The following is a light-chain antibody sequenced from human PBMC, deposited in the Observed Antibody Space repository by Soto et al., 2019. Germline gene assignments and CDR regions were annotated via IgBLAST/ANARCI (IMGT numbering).Light chain of an antibody. CDR2: EVS. Sequence: QSVLTQPASVSGSPGQSITISCTGTSSDVGGYNYVSWYQQHPGKAPKLMIYEVSHRPSGVSNRFSGSKSGNTASLAISGLQAEDEADYYCGSYNSSSASRVFGTGTKVTVL. CDR3: GSYNSSSASRV. V-gene: IGLV2-14*01. J-gene: IGLJ1*01. CDR1: SSDVGGYNY.